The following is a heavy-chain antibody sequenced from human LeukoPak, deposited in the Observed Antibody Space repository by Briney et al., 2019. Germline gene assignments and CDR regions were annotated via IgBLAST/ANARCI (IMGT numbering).Heavy chain of an antibody. CDR2: IIYDGSNQ. V-gene: IGHV3-30*04. CDR1: GFTFSSYA. CDR3: ARVTTTVTFDY. Sequence: GGSLRLSCAASGFTFSSYAMHWVRQAPGKGLEWVAVIIYDGSNQYYGDSVKGRFTISRDNSKNTLYLLMNSLRTDDTAVYYCARVTTTVTFDYWGQGTLVTVSS. J-gene: IGHJ4*02. D-gene: IGHD4-17*01.